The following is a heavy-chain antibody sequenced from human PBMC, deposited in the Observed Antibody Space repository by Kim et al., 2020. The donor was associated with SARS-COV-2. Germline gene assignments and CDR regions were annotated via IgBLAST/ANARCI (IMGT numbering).Heavy chain of an antibody. Sequence: DSVKVSCKVSGYTLTELSMHWVRQAPGKGLEWMGGFDPEDGETIYAQKFQGRVTMTEDTSTDTAYMELSSLRSEDTAVYYCATILVVVAARPYTYYFDYWGQGTLVTVSS. CDR3: ATILVVVAARPYTYYFDY. D-gene: IGHD2-15*01. V-gene: IGHV1-24*01. CDR1: GYTLTELS. CDR2: FDPEDGET. J-gene: IGHJ4*02.